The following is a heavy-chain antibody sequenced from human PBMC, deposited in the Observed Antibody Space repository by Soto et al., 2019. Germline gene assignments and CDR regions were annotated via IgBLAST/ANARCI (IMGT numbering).Heavy chain of an antibody. J-gene: IGHJ5*02. CDR2: ISGSGGST. Sequence: PGGSLRLSCAASGFTFSSYAMSWVRQAPGKGLEWVSAISGSGGSTYYADSVKGRFTISRDNSKNTLYLQMNSLRAEDTAVYYCAKDGGSVVVVAATGTNWFDPWGQGTLVTVSS. V-gene: IGHV3-23*01. CDR3: AKDGGSVVVVAATGTNWFDP. CDR1: GFTFSSYA. D-gene: IGHD2-15*01.